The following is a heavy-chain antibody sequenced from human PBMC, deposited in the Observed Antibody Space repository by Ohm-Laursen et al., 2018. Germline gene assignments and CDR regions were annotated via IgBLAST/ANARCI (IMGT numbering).Heavy chain of an antibody. D-gene: IGHD5-18*01. J-gene: IGHJ6*02. CDR1: GFTFSDYY. V-gene: IGHV3-11*01. Sequence: SLRLSCTASGFTFSDYYMSWIRQAPGMGLECISYSSSTGSSIYYADSVKGRFTISRDNAKNSLYLQMNTLRADDTAVYYCARVIYSYGFYYYGMDVWGQGTTVTVS. CDR2: SSSTGSSI. CDR3: ARVIYSYGFYYYGMDV.